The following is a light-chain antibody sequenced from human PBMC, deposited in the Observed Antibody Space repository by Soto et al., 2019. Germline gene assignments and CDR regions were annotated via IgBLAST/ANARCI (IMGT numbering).Light chain of an antibody. J-gene: IGKJ3*01. CDR3: QQYNGY. Sequence: DSQMTQSPSTLSASVGDRITITCRASQNINNRLAWYQQKPGKAPKLLIYDASSLKSGVPSRFGGSGSGTEFTLTISSLQADDSATYYCQQYNGYFGPGTKVDIK. CDR1: QNINNR. CDR2: DAS. V-gene: IGKV1-5*01.